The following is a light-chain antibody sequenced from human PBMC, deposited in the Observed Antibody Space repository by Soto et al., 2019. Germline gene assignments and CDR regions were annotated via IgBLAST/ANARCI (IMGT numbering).Light chain of an antibody. V-gene: IGKV3-15*01. CDR2: GAS. CDR1: QSVSSN. Sequence: EIVMTQSLATLSVSPGERATLSCRASQSVSSNLAWYQQKPGQAPRLLIYGASTRATGIPARFSGSGSGTGFTLTISSLQSEDFAVYYCQQYNNWPQTFGQRSKVDI. J-gene: IGKJ1*01. CDR3: QQYNNWPQT.